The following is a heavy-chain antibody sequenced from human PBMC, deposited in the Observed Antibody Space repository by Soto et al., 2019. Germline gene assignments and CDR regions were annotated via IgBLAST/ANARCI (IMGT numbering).Heavy chain of an antibody. D-gene: IGHD4-17*01. V-gene: IGHV4-59*01. CDR3: ARDRLDYGDYSYYFDY. J-gene: IGHJ4*02. CDR1: GGSISSYY. Sequence: SETLSLTCTVSGGSISSYYWSWIRQPPGKGLEWIGYIYYSGSTNYNPSLKSRVTISVDTSKNQFSLKLSSVTAADTAVYYCARDRLDYGDYSYYFDYWGQGTLVTVSS. CDR2: IYYSGST.